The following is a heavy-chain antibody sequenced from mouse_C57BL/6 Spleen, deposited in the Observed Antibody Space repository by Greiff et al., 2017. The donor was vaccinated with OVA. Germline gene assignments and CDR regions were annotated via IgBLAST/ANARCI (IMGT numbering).Heavy chain of an antibody. CDR3: ARDLGLAYWYFDV. CDR2: ISDGGSYT. V-gene: IGHV5-4*01. Sequence: EVQRVESGGGLVKPGGSLKLSCAASGFTFSSYAMSWVRQTPEKRLEWVATISDGGSYTYYPDNVKGRFTISRDNAKNNLYLQMSHLKSEDTAMYYCARDLGLAYWYFDVWGTGTTVTVSS. J-gene: IGHJ1*03. D-gene: IGHD4-1*01. CDR1: GFTFSSYA.